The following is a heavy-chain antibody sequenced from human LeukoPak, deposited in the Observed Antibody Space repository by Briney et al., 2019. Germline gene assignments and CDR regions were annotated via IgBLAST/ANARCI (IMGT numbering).Heavy chain of an antibody. CDR1: GFTFSSYG. J-gene: IGHJ4*02. V-gene: IGHV3-33*01. CDR3: AREYPPRYYYDSSGYLDY. CDR2: IWYGGSNK. Sequence: GGSLRLSCAASGFTFSSYGMQWVRQAPGKGREWVADIWYGGSNKYYAASVKGRFTIPRDNSKNTLYLQMNSLRAEDTAVYYCAREYPPRYYYDSSGYLDYWGQGTLVTVSS. D-gene: IGHD3-22*01.